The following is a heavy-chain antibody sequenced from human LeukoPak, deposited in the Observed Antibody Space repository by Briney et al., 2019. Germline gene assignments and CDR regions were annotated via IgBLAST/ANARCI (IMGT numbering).Heavy chain of an antibody. CDR3: ARGRVRITFGGVIVMPPYFDY. D-gene: IGHD3-16*02. Sequence: SETLSLTCAVYGGSFSGYYWSWIRQPPGKGLEWIGEINHSGSTNYNPSLKSRVTISVDTSKNQFSLKLSSVTAADTAVSYCARGRVRITFGGVIVMPPYFDYWGQGTLVTVSS. CDR1: GGSFSGYY. CDR2: INHSGST. J-gene: IGHJ4*02. V-gene: IGHV4-34*01.